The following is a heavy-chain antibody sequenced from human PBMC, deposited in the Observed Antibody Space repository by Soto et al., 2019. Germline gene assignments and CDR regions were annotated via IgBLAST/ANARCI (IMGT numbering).Heavy chain of an antibody. CDR2: INGGNGNT. CDR1: GYTFTSYA. Sequence: QVQLVQSGAEVKKPGASVKVSCKASGYTFTSYAMHWVRQAPGQRLEWMGWINGGNGNTKYSQKFQGRVTIIRDTSASTAYMELSSLRSEDTAVYYCAGGFDSWSDYSLPPFDYWGQGTLVTVSS. CDR3: AGGFDSWSDYSLPPFDY. V-gene: IGHV1-3*01. J-gene: IGHJ4*02. D-gene: IGHD3-3*01.